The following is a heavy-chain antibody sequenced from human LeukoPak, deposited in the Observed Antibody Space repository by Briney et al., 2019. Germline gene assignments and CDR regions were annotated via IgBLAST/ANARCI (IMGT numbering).Heavy chain of an antibody. V-gene: IGHV1-69*13. D-gene: IGHD3-22*01. J-gene: IGHJ4*02. CDR3: ASPSYDSSGYWVY. CDR1: GGTFSSYA. Sequence: VASVKVSCKASGGTFSSYAISWVRQAPGQGLEWMGGIIPIFGTANYAQKFQGRVTITADESTSTAYMELSSLRSEDTAVYYCASPSYDSSGYWVYWGQGTLVTVSS. CDR2: IIPIFGTA.